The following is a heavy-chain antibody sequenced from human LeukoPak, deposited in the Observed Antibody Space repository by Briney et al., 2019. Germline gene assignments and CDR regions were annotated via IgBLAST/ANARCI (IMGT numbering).Heavy chain of an antibody. Sequence: SETLSLTCAVYGGSFSGYYWSWIRQPPGKGLEWIGEINHSGSTNYNPSLKSRVTISVDTSKNQFSLKLSSVTAAGTAVYYCARGRRPRSYYYMDVWGKGTTVTVSS. J-gene: IGHJ6*03. V-gene: IGHV4-34*01. CDR3: ARGRRPRSYYYMDV. CDR1: GGSFSGYY. CDR2: INHSGST.